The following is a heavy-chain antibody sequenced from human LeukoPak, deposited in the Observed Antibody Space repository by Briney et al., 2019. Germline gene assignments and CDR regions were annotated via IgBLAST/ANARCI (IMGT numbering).Heavy chain of an antibody. CDR1: GYTFTSHD. Sequence: ASVKVSCKASGYTFTSHDINWVRQATGQGLEWMGWMNPNSGNTGYAQKFQGRVTMTRNTSISTAYMELSSLRSEDTAVYYCARGLEGLWFGELSPLFDYWGQGTLVTVSS. CDR2: MNPNSGNT. V-gene: IGHV1-8*01. CDR3: ARGLEGLWFGELSPLFDY. J-gene: IGHJ4*02. D-gene: IGHD3-10*01.